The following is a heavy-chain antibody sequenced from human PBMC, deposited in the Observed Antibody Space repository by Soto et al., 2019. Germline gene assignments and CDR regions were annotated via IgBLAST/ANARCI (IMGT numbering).Heavy chain of an antibody. CDR3: ARKAYGEISYYYYGMDV. CDR2: IWYGGSNK. D-gene: IGHD4-17*01. J-gene: IGHJ6*02. V-gene: IGHV3-33*01. CDR1: GFTFSSYG. Sequence: QVQLVESGGGVVQPGRSLRLSCAASGFTFSSYGMHWVRQAPGKGLEWVAVIWYGGSNKYYADSVKGRFTISRDNSKNTLYLQMNSLRDEDTAVYYCARKAYGEISYYYYGMDVWGQGTTVTVSS.